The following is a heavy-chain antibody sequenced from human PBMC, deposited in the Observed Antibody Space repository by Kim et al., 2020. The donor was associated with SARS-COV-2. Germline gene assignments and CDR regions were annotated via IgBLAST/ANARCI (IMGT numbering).Heavy chain of an antibody. V-gene: IGHV4-39*01. CDR3: ASRKQGYCLDI. CDR1: GVSISSSSYY. J-gene: IGHJ3*02. D-gene: IGHD2-15*01. CDR2: IYYSGST. Sequence: SETLSLTCTVSGVSISSSSYYWGWIRQPPGKGLEWIGSIYYSGSTYYKPSLKSRVTISVDTSKNQFSLKLSSVTAADTAVYYCASRKQGYCLDIWGEGTMVNVSS.